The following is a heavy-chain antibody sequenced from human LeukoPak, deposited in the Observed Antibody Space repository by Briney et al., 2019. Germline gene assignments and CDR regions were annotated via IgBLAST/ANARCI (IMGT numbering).Heavy chain of an antibody. CDR2: ISGSGGRT. CDR1: GFTFSNYD. D-gene: IGHD3-10*01. J-gene: IGHJ5*02. V-gene: IGHV3-23*01. Sequence: PGGSLRLSCAASGFTFSNYDMTWVRQAPAKGLEWVSGISGSGGRTYYADSVKGRFTISRDNSKNTLYLQMNSLRAEDTAVYFCAKEDRVYGSGKNNWFDPWGQGTLVTVSS. CDR3: AKEDRVYGSGKNNWFDP.